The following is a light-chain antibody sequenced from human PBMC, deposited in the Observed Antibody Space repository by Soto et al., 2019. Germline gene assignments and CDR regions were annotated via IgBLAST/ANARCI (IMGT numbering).Light chain of an antibody. V-gene: IGLV2-14*01. Sequence: QSALTQPASVSGSPGQSITISCTGTNSDVGGYDYVSWYQHYPGKAPKLLIYQVNNRPSGVSSRFSGSKSGNTASLTFSGLQAEDEADYHCSSLTSSNTWVFGGGTKLTVL. CDR3: SSLTSSNTWV. J-gene: IGLJ3*02. CDR1: NSDVGGYDY. CDR2: QVN.